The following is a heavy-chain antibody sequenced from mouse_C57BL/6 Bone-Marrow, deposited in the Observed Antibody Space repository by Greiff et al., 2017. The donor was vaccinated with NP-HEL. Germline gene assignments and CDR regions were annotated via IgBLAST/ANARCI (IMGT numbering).Heavy chain of an antibody. CDR1: GYSFTSDY. Sequence: EVKVIESGPGLAKPSQTLSLTCSVSGYSFTSDYWHWIRKIPGHKLEYMGYISYSGSTNYNPSLKSRIYITRDTSKNQYYLKLNSVTTEDTTTYYCARGGSPFAYWGQGTLVTVSA. D-gene: IGHD1-1*02. J-gene: IGHJ3*01. CDR2: ISYSGST. CDR3: ARGGSPFAY. V-gene: IGHV3-8*01.